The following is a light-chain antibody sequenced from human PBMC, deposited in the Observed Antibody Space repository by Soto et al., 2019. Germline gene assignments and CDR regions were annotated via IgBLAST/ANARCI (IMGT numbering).Light chain of an antibody. CDR1: QNVFYRSNNKNY. CDR3: QQYYDTPLT. Sequence: DIVMTQSPDSLAVSLGERATINCKSSQNVFYRSNNKNYLAWYQQKPGQPPKLLIYWASTRESGVPDRFRGSGSETDFTLTISSLQAEDVAVYYCQQYYDTPLTFGGGTKVEIK. CDR2: WAS. V-gene: IGKV4-1*01. J-gene: IGKJ4*01.